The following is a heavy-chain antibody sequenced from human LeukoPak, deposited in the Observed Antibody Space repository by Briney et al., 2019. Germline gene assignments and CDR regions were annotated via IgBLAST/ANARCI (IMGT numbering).Heavy chain of an antibody. CDR1: GGSISRGSQY. CDR3: ARLLIAAAGTGWFDP. D-gene: IGHD6-13*01. J-gene: IGHJ5*02. V-gene: IGHV4-61*02. CDR2: IYTSGST. Sequence: SDALSLTCTVSGGSISRGSQYWRCIRPPAGKGLEGIGRIYTSGSTNYNPSLKSRVTISVDTSKNQFSLKLSSVTAADTAVYYCARLLIAAAGTGWFDPWGQGTLVTVSS.